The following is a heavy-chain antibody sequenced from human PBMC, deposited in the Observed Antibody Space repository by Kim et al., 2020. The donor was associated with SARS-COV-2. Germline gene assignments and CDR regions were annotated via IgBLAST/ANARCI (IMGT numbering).Heavy chain of an antibody. CDR3: ARFGIAAATSFDY. Sequence: YNPSLKSRVTISVDTSKNQFSLKLSSVTAADTAVYYCARFGIAAATSFDYWGQGTLVTVSS. D-gene: IGHD6-13*01. V-gene: IGHV4-34*01. J-gene: IGHJ4*02.